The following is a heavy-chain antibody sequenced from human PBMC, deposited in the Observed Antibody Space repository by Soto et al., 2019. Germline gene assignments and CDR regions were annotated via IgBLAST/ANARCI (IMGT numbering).Heavy chain of an antibody. V-gene: IGHV1-24*01. J-gene: IGHJ4*02. Sequence: GASVKVSCKVSGYTLTELSMHWVRQAPGKGLEWMGGFDPEDGETIYAQKFQGRVTMTEDTSTDTAYMELSSLRSEDTAVYYCAKEGARGDGYNDFDYWGQGTLATVSS. CDR2: FDPEDGET. D-gene: IGHD5-12*01. CDR1: GYTLTELS. CDR3: AKEGARGDGYNDFDY.